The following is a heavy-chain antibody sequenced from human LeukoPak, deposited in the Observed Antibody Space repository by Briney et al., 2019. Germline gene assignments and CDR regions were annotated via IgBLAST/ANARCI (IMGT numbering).Heavy chain of an antibody. J-gene: IGHJ3*02. CDR1: GGAFSSYA. Sequence: GASVKVSCKASGGAFSSYAISWVRQAPGQGLEWMGGIIPIFGTANYAQKFQGRVTITADESTSTAYMELSSLRSEDTAVYYCARDLGGSSSTIDAFDIWGQGTMVTVSS. D-gene: IGHD1-26*01. CDR2: IIPIFGTA. CDR3: ARDLGGSSSTIDAFDI. V-gene: IGHV1-69*13.